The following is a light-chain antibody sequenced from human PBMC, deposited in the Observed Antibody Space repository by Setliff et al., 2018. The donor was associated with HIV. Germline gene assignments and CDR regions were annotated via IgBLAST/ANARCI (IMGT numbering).Light chain of an antibody. CDR3: CSYAGSYTSLYV. J-gene: IGLJ1*01. Sequence: VLAQPRSVSGSPGQSVTISCTGTSSDVGGYNYVSWYQHLPGKAPKLMIYDVTKRPSGVPDRFSGSKSGNTASLTISGLQSEDEADYYCCSYAGSYTSLYVFGTGTKV. CDR1: SSDVGGYNY. CDR2: DVT. V-gene: IGLV2-11*01.